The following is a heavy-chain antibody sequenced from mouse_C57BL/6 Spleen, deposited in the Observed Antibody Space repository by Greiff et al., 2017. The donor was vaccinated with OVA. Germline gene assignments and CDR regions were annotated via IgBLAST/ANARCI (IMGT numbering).Heavy chain of an antibody. CDR1: GYTFTDYY. D-gene: IGHD2-2*01. CDR2: IYPGSGNT. CDR3: ARWGDYGYDGDAMDY. J-gene: IGHJ4*01. V-gene: IGHV1-76*01. Sequence: QVQLKESGAELVRPGASVKLSCKASGYTFTDYYINWVKQRPGQGLEWIARIYPGSGNTYYNEKFKGKATLTAEKSSSTAYMQLSSLTSEDSAVYFCARWGDYGYDGDAMDYWGQGTSVTVSS.